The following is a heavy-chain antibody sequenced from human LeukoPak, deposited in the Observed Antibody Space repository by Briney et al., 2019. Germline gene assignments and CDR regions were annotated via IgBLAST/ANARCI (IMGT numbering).Heavy chain of an antibody. CDR3: TRDPKGGEYFDY. D-gene: IGHD3-16*01. Sequence: SQTLSLTCAISGDTVSNNGVAWNWIRQSPSRGLEWLGRTYYRSKWYNDYAVSVKSRIIINPDTSKNQFSLQLNSVTPEDTAAYYCTRDPKGGEYFDYWGQGTLVTVSS. J-gene: IGHJ4*02. CDR2: TYYRSKWYN. CDR1: GDTVSNNGVA. V-gene: IGHV6-1*01.